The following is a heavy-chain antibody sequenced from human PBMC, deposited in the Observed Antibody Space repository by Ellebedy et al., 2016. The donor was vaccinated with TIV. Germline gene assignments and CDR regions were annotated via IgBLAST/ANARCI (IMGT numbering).Heavy chain of an antibody. J-gene: IGHJ4*02. CDR1: RFSFSNFG. Sequence: GGSLRLXCAASRFSFSNFGVHWVRQAPGKGLEWVAFIRETGDPIYYTDSVKGRFTVSRDNAKNSLYLQMDNLGDEDTAVYYCARDLWYRLDFWGRGTLVTVSS. CDR2: IRETGDPI. D-gene: IGHD1-26*01. CDR3: ARDLWYRLDF. V-gene: IGHV3-48*02.